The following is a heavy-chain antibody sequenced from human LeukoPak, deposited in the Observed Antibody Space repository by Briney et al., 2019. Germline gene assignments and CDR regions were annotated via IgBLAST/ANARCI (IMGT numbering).Heavy chain of an antibody. Sequence: GSLRLSCAASGFTFSSYGMHWVRQAPGKGLEWVAFIRYDGSNKYYADSVKGRFTISRDNAKNSLYLQMNSLRAEDTAVYYCAGEGWYGWGNYFDYWGQGTLVTVSS. J-gene: IGHJ4*02. CDR1: GFTFSSYG. CDR3: AGEGWYGWGNYFDY. V-gene: IGHV3-30*02. CDR2: IRYDGSNK. D-gene: IGHD6-19*01.